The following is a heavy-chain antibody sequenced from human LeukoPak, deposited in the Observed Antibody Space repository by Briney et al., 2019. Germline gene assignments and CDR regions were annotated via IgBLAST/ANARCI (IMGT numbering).Heavy chain of an antibody. D-gene: IGHD5/OR15-5a*01. CDR1: GYTFTSYG. V-gene: IGHV1-18*01. Sequence: GASVKVSCKASGYTFTSYGISWVRQAPGQGLEWMGWISAYNGNTNYAQKFQGRVTLTRDTSITTAFMELSSLRSEDTAVYYCARSLGEDLEAPSVWGQGTLVTVSS. CDR2: ISAYNGNT. CDR3: ARSLGEDLEAPSV. J-gene: IGHJ4*02.